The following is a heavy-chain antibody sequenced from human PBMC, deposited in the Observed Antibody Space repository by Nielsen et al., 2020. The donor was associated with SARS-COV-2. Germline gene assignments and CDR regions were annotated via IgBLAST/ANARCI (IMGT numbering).Heavy chain of an antibody. J-gene: IGHJ5*02. CDR2: ISWNSGSI. D-gene: IGHD3-9*01. Sequence: SLKISCAASGFTFDDYAMHWVRQAPGKGLEWVSGISWNSGSIGYADSVKGRFTISRDNAKNSLYLQMNSLRAEDTAVYYCASQRYYDILTGYPSNWFDPWGQGTLVTVSS. CDR3: ASQRYYDILTGYPSNWFDP. V-gene: IGHV3-9*01. CDR1: GFTFDDYA.